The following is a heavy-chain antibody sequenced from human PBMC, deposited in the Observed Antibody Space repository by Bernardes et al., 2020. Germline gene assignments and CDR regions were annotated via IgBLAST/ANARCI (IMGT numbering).Heavy chain of an antibody. CDR1: GYTFPSYG. V-gene: IGHV1-18*01. CDR2: ISAFNGNT. J-gene: IGHJ6*02. CDR3: GRGYYDYYGMDV. Sequence: ASVKVSCKPSGYTFPSYGLSWVRQAPGQGLEWMGWISAFNGNTKYAQKVQGRVAMTTDTSTSTAYMELRDLRSDDTAVYYCGRGYYDYYGMDVWGQGTTVTVSS.